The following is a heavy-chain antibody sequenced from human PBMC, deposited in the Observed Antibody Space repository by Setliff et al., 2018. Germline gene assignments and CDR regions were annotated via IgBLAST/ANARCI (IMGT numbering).Heavy chain of an antibody. CDR1: GFTISNYW. Sequence: GGSLRLSCVASGFTISNYWMAWVRQAPGKGLEWVAGIRQDGTNTYYVDSVKGRFTISRDDSKKTLYLQMNSLRAEDTAVYYCARDGLGACSLRSMDVWGKGTTVTVSS. CDR2: IRQDGTNT. V-gene: IGHV3-7*03. CDR3: ARDGLGACSLRSMDV. J-gene: IGHJ6*04. D-gene: IGHD2-15*01.